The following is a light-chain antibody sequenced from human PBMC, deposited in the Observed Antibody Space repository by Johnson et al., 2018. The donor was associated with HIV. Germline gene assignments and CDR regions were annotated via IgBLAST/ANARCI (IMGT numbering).Light chain of an antibody. CDR1: SSNIVNIY. CDR2: DNH. J-gene: IGLJ1*01. Sequence: QSVLTQPPSVSAAPGQKVTISCSASSSNIVNIYISWYQHLPGTAPKLLIYDNHKRPSGIPDRFSGSKSGTSVTLAITGLQTGDEADYYCGTWDSSLTSGGIFGTGTKVPFL. CDR3: GTWDSSLTSGGI. V-gene: IGLV1-51*01.